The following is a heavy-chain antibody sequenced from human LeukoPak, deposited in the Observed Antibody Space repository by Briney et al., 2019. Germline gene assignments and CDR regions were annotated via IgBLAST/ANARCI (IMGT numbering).Heavy chain of an antibody. CDR1: GFTFAGYA. D-gene: IGHD6-13*01. CDR3: ARGDYSSSWYVIAF. Sequence: PGGSLRLSCAASGFTFAGYAMHWVRQAPGKGLEWVTVISFDGNDKYYADSVKGRFTISRDSSRNTLYLQMNSLRAEDTALYYCARGDYSSSWYVIAFWGQGTLVTVSS. J-gene: IGHJ4*02. CDR2: ISFDGNDK. V-gene: IGHV3-30-3*01.